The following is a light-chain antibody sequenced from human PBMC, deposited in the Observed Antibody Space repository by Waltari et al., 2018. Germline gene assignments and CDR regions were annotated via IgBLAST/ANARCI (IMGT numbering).Light chain of an antibody. Sequence: EIVLTQSPGTLSLSPGERATLSCRASQRVSSNFLAWYQQKPGQAPRLLIYDASNRATGIPDRFSGSGSGTDFTLTISRLEPEDFAVYFCQQHGSWPLSTFGPGTKVDIK. CDR3: QQHGSWPLST. V-gene: IGKV3-20*01. J-gene: IGKJ3*01. CDR1: QRVSSNF. CDR2: DAS.